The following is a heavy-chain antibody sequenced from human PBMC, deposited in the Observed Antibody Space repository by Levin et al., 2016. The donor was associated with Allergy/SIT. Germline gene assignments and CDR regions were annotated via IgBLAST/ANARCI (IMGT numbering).Heavy chain of an antibody. CDR2: FYSSGRT. Sequence: SETLSLTCSVSGGSISSHSWSWIRQPPEKGLEWIGYFYSSGRTNYSPSLKSRVTISVDTSKNQLSLKLSSVTAADTAVYYCARHRGPHDFDYWGQGTLVTVSS. J-gene: IGHJ4*02. CDR3: ARHRGPHDFDY. V-gene: IGHV4-59*08. D-gene: IGHD3-10*01. CDR1: GGSISSHS.